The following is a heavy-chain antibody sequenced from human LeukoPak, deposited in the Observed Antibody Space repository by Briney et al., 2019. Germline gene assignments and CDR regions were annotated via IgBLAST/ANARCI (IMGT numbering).Heavy chain of an antibody. D-gene: IGHD6-19*01. CDR3: ARDRLWGSLYSSGWYAPTLYFDY. Sequence: SVKVSCKASGGTFSSYAISWVRQAPGQGLEWMGRIIPIFGTANYAQKFQGRVTITTDESASTAYMELSSLRSEDTAVYYCARDRLWGSLYSSGWYAPTLYFDYWGQGTLVTVSS. CDR2: IIPIFGTA. V-gene: IGHV1-69*05. CDR1: GGTFSSYA. J-gene: IGHJ4*02.